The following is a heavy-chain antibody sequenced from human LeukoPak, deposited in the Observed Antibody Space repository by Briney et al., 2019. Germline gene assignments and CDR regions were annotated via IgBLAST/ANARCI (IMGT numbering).Heavy chain of an antibody. CDR2: ISASGTTI. V-gene: IGHV3-48*03. CDR3: ARGRDYAFDS. J-gene: IGHJ4*02. D-gene: IGHD4-17*01. Sequence: PGGSLRLSCAASGFSFSSYEMNWVRQAPGKGLEWVSYISASGTTIYYADSVKSRFTISRDNAKNTLYLQMNSLRVEDTAVYYCARGRDYAFDSWGEGTLVIVSS. CDR1: GFSFSSYE.